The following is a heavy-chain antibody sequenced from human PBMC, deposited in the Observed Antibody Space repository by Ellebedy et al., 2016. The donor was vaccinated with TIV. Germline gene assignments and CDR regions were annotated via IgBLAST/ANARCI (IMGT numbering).Heavy chain of an antibody. CDR3: AREPLRWENWYFDL. CDR2: ISYDGSNK. J-gene: IGHJ2*01. D-gene: IGHD4-23*01. CDR1: GFTFSSYG. Sequence: GGSLRLXCAASGFTFSSYGMHWVRQAPGKGLEWVAVISYDGSNKYYADSVKGRFTISRDNSKNTLYLQMNSLRAEDTAVYYCAREPLRWENWYFDLWGRGTLVTVSS. V-gene: IGHV3-30*03.